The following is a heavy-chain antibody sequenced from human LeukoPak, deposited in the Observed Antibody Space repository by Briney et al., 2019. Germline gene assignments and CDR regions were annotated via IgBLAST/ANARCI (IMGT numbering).Heavy chain of an antibody. CDR1: GFTFSSYA. V-gene: IGHV3-23*01. J-gene: IGHJ3*02. Sequence: GGSLRLSCAASGFTFSSYAMSWVRQAPGKGLEWVSAISGSGGSTYYADSVKGRFTISRDDSKNTLYLQMNSLRAEDTAVYYCAKFYEEQQLVDAFDIWGQGTMVTVSS. CDR2: ISGSGGST. CDR3: AKFYEEQQLVDAFDI. D-gene: IGHD6-13*01.